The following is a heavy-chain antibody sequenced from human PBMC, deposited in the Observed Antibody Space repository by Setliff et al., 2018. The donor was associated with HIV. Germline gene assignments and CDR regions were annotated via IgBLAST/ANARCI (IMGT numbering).Heavy chain of an antibody. V-gene: IGHV4-39*01. D-gene: IGHD3-16*02. J-gene: IGHJ4*02. Sequence: SETLSLTCTVAGGSISSSSYYWGWIRQPPGKGLEWIGSIYYSGSTYYNPSLKSRVTISVDTSKNQFSLKLSSVTAADAAVYYCASLRSYDYVWGSYRYPVWDYWGQGTLVTVSS. CDR3: ASLRSYDYVWGSYRYPVWDY. CDR2: IYYSGST. CDR1: GGSISSSSYY.